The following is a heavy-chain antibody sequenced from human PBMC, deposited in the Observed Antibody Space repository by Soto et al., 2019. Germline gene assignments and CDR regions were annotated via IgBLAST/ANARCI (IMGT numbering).Heavy chain of an antibody. D-gene: IGHD3-3*01. CDR3: ARDKGVGDFWSGYFMNYYYYGMDV. CDR2: ISSSSSTI. CDR1: GFTFSSYS. V-gene: IGHV3-48*04. J-gene: IGHJ6*02. Sequence: PGGSLRLSCAASGFTFSSYSMNWVRQAPGKGLEWVSYISSSSSTIYYADSVKGRFTISRDNAKNSLYLQMNSLRAEDTAVYYCARDKGVGDFWSGYFMNYYYYGMDVWGQGTTVTVSS.